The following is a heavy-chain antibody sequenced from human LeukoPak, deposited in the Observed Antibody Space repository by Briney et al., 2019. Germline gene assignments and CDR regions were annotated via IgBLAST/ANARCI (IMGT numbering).Heavy chain of an antibody. CDR3: AKDRRITIFGVVSYFDY. CDR2: IRGSGGST. J-gene: IGHJ4*02. CDR1: GFTFSSYA. Sequence: GGSLRLSCAASGFTFSSYAMSWVRQAPGKGLEWVAAIRGSGGSTSYAASVKGRFTISRDNSKNTLSLQMNTLRAADTAVYYCAKDRRITIFGVVSYFDYWGPGTLVTVSS. D-gene: IGHD3-3*01. V-gene: IGHV3-23*01.